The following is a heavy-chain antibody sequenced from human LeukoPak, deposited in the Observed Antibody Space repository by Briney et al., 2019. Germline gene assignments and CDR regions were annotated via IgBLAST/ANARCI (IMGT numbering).Heavy chain of an antibody. Sequence: GSSVKVSCKASGGTFSSYAISWVRQAPGQGLEWMGGIIPIFGTANYAQKFQGRVTITADESKSTAYMELSSLRSENAAVYYCSTLTTVVTGGGFHFDYWGQGTLVTVSS. CDR1: GGTFSSYA. D-gene: IGHD4-23*01. CDR2: IIPIFGTA. J-gene: IGHJ4*02. CDR3: STLTTVVTGGGFHFDY. V-gene: IGHV1-69*01.